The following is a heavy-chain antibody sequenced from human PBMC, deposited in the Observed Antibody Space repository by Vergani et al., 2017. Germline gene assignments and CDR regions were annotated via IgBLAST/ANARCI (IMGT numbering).Heavy chain of an antibody. D-gene: IGHD2-2*01. J-gene: IGHJ4*02. CDR2: IYPGDSDT. Sequence: EVQLVQSGAEVKKPGESLKISCKGSGYSFTSYWIGWVRQMPGKGLEWMGIIYPGDSDTRYSPSFQGQVTISADKSISTAYLQWSSLKASDTAMYYCAREVNRRSTSTPLSYWGQGTLVTVSS. CDR3: AREVNRRSTSTPLSY. V-gene: IGHV5-51*03. CDR1: GYSFTSYW.